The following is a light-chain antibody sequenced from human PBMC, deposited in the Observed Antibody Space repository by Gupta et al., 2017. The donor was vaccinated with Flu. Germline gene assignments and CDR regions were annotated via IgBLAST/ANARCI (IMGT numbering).Light chain of an antibody. CDR2: GAS. CDR1: QSIGTN. J-gene: IGKJ2*01. CDR3: HQYKDWLT. Sequence: EIVITQSPVILSLSPGERATLSCRASQSIGTNLAWYQLKPGQAPRLLIHGASTRHTDVPARFSGSGSGTEFTLTSSSLQSEDFAVYYCHQYKDWLTFGQGTKLES. V-gene: IGKV3-15*01.